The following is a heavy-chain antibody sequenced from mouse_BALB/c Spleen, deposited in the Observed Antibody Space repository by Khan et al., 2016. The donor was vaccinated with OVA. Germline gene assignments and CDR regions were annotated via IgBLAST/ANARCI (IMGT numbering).Heavy chain of an antibody. J-gene: IGHJ3*01. Sequence: EVQLQESGPDLVKPSQSLSLTCTVTGYSITSEYAWNWIRQFPGNKLEWMGYINYSGHTRFNPSLKSRTSITRDTSKNQFFLQLNSVNTEDTATYYCARKDYYDYDPFPYWGQGTLVTVSA. CDR2: INYSGHT. V-gene: IGHV3-2*02. CDR1: GYSITSEYA. D-gene: IGHD2-4*01. CDR3: ARKDYYDYDPFPY.